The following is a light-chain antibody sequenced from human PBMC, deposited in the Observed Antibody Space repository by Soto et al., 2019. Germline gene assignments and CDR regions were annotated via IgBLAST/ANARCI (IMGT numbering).Light chain of an antibody. CDR2: GAS. CDR1: QSVSSSY. CDR3: QQYGSSPLFT. Sequence: EIVLTQSPGTLSLSPGERATLSCRASQSVSSSYLAWYQQKPGQAPRLLIYGASSRATGIPDRFSGSGSGTDFTLNISRLEPEDFAVYYCQQYGSSPLFTFGHGTKVDIK. V-gene: IGKV3-20*01. J-gene: IGKJ3*01.